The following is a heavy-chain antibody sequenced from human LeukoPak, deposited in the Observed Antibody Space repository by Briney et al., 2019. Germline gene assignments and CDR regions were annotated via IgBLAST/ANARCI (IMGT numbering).Heavy chain of an antibody. CDR3: ARSHYYGMDV. CDR1: GDSVSSNSAS. J-gene: IGHJ6*02. V-gene: IGHV6-1*01. Sequence: RSQTLSLTCAISGDSVSSNSASWNWIRQSPSRGLGWLGKTLYRSKWYNDYAVSVKSRITINPDTSKNQFSLQLNSVTPEDTAVYYCARSHYYGMDVWGQGTTVTVAS. CDR2: TLYRSKWYN.